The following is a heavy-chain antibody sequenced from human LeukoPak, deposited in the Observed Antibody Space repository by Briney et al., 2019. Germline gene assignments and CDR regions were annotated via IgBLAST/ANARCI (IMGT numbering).Heavy chain of an antibody. D-gene: IGHD5-12*01. CDR1: GGSISGHY. CDR3: ATHSRAGSGGSENAFEI. J-gene: IGHJ3*02. Sequence: PSETLSLTCTVSGGSISGHYWSWIRQPPGKGLEWIGNIYDSGSTHYNPSLESRVTISVDTSKNQFSLKLNSVTAADTAVYYCATHSRAGSGGSENAFEIWGQGTMVTVSS. CDR2: IYDSGST. V-gene: IGHV4-59*04.